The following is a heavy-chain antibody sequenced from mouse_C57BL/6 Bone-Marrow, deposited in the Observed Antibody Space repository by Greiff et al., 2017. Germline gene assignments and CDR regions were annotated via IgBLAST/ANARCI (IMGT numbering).Heavy chain of an antibody. J-gene: IGHJ2*01. CDR3: ARYLGDY. CDR1: GFTFSDYG. V-gene: IGHV5-17*01. D-gene: IGHD3-3*01. CDR2: ISSGSSTI. Sequence: EVMLVESGGGLVKPGGSLKLSCAASGFTFSDYGMHWVRQAPEKGLEWVAYISSGSSTIYYADTVKGRFTISRDNAKNPLFLQITSLRSKDTAMYYCARYLGDYWGQGNTLTVSS.